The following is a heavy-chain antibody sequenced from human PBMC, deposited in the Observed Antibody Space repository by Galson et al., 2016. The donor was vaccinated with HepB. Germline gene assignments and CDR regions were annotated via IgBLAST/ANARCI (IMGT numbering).Heavy chain of an antibody. CDR2: IYHSGST. J-gene: IGHJ5*02. CDR3: ARQIVVVVAATRGVDWFDP. V-gene: IGHV4-4*02. Sequence: SETLSLTCDVSGGSIGSSYWWSWVRQPPGKGLEWIGEIYHSGSTNYNPSLQSRVTISVDKSKNQFSLNLSPVTAADTAVYYCARQIVVVVAATRGVDWFDPWGQGALVTVSP. D-gene: IGHD2-15*01. CDR1: GGSIGSSYW.